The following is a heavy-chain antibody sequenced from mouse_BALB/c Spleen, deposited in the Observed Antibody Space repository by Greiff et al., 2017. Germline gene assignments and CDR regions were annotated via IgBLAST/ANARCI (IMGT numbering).Heavy chain of an antibody. CDR2: IRLKSNNYAT. Sequence: EVKLVESGGGLVQPGGSMKLSCVASGFTFSNYWMNWVRQSPEKGLEWVAEIRLKSNNYATHYAESVKGRFTISRDDSKSSVYLQMNNLRAEDTGIYYCTSDGYYVPFAYWGQGTLVTVSA. CDR1: GFTFSNYW. CDR3: TSDGYYVPFAY. V-gene: IGHV6-6*02. J-gene: IGHJ3*01. D-gene: IGHD2-3*01.